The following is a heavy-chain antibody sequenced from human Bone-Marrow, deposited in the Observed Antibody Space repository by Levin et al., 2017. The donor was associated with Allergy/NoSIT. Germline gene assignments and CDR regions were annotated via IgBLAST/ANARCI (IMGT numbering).Heavy chain of an antibody. CDR2: INHSGST. D-gene: IGHD3-10*01. Sequence: SQTLSLTCAVYGGSFSGYYWSWIRQPPGKGLEWIGEINHSGSTNYNPSLKSRVTISVDTSKNQFSLKLSSVTAADTAVYYCARGSGSGWFDPWGQGTLVTVSS. CDR1: GGSFSGYY. J-gene: IGHJ5*02. CDR3: ARGSGSGWFDP. V-gene: IGHV4-34*01.